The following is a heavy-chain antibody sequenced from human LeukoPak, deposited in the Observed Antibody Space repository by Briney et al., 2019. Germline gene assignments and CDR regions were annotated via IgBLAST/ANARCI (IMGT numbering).Heavy chain of an antibody. CDR3: ARARIVVANHFDY. V-gene: IGHV3-48*03. CDR1: GFTFSSYE. D-gene: IGHD3-22*01. Sequence: GGSLRLSCAASGFTFSSYEMNWVRQAPGKGLEWVSYISSSGSTIYYADSVKGRFTISRDNSKNTLYLQMNSLRAEDTAVYYCARARIVVANHFDYWGQGTLVTVSS. CDR2: ISSSGSTI. J-gene: IGHJ4*02.